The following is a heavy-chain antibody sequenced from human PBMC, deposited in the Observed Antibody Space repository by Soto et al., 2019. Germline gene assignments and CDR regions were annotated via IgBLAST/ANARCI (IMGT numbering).Heavy chain of an antibody. Sequence: QVQLQESGPGLVKPSETLSLTCTVSGDSVSGGSYYWGWIRQPPGKGLEWIGYIYYSGTTNYNPSLKGRVTISLDTSKNQFSLKLTSVTAPDTAVYYCVSHDYGGPDYWGQGTLVTVSS. V-gene: IGHV4-61*01. CDR1: GDSVSGGSYY. D-gene: IGHD4-17*01. CDR3: VSHDYGGPDY. J-gene: IGHJ4*02. CDR2: IYYSGTT.